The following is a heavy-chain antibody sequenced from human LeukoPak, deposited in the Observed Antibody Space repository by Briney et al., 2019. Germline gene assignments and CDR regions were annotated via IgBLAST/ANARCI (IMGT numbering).Heavy chain of an antibody. Sequence: SETLSLTCTVSGGSIGSYYWSWIRQPAGKGLEWIGRIYTSGSTNYNPSLKSRVTMSVDTSKNQFSLKLSSVTAADTAVYYCARHLVRDGYYYFFDYWGQGTLVTVSS. CDR3: ARHLVRDGYYYFFDY. CDR1: GGSIGSYY. D-gene: IGHD5-18*01. CDR2: IYTSGST. J-gene: IGHJ4*02. V-gene: IGHV4-4*07.